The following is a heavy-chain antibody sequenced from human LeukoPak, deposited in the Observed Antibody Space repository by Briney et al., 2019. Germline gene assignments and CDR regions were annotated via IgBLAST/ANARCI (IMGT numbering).Heavy chain of an antibody. CDR2: INQDGSVK. D-gene: IGHD6-6*01. V-gene: IGHV3-7*01. CDR3: ARIGYSSSSFDY. Sequence: PGGSLRLSCAASGFKFDNYWMSWVRQAPGRGLEWVANINQDGSVKYYVDSVKGRFTISRDNARNSQYLQMNSLRPEDTAVYYCARIGYSSSSFDYWGQGTLVTVSS. CDR1: GFKFDNYW. J-gene: IGHJ4*02.